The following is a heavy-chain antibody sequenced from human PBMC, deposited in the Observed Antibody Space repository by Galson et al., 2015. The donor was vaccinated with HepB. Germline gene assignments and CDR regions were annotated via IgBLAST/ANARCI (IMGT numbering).Heavy chain of an antibody. CDR3: ARADCSPDSRHCYYGMDV. J-gene: IGHJ6*02. Sequence: SLRLSCAPSSFRINNYEMNWVRQAPGKGPEWVAQISRGGEIIFYADSVKGRFTMSRDYGNNTVYLQMKSLTADDTALYFCARADCSPDSRHCYYGMDVWGQGTRVTVSS. D-gene: IGHD4-11*01. CDR1: SFRINNYE. V-gene: IGHV3-48*03. CDR2: ISRGGEII.